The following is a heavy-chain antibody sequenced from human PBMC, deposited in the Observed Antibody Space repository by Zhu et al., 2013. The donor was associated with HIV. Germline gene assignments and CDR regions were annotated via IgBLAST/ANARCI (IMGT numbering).Heavy chain of an antibody. Sequence: QVQLVQSGTEVKKPGSSVKLSCRASGGTFSHYAIHWVRQAPRHGLEWMGGIIFGFNVANNAETFQGRVALTADVSTSTASLTLSSLTLADTAVYYCARDVYSSGLEDYFDYWGQGTLVTVSS. CDR3: ARDVYSSGLEDYFDY. V-gene: IGHV1-69*01. D-gene: IGHD6-19*01. CDR1: GGTFSHYA. CDR2: IIFGFNVA. J-gene: IGHJ4*02.